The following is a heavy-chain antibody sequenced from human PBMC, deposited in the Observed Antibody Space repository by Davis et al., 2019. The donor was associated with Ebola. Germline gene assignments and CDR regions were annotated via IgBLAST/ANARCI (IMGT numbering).Heavy chain of an antibody. J-gene: IGHJ4*02. CDR2: ILRERGWT. CDR1: EFAFNIYW. D-gene: IGHD2-2*02. CDR3: VRDMGVVTAAINY. V-gene: IGHV3-9*01. Sequence: PGGSLRLSCAASEFAFNIYWMEWVRRAPGKGLEWVSGILRERGWTDYLDSVRGRFTISRDYAENSLHLQMNSLRPEDTALYYCVRDMGVVTAAINYWGQGALVTVSS.